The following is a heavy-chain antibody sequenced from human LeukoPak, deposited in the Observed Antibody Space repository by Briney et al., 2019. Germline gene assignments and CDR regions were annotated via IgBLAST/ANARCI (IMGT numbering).Heavy chain of an antibody. V-gene: IGHV3-30*03. CDR2: ISYDGSNK. CDR3: AGELELRFLEWLFDY. CDR1: GFTFSSYG. J-gene: IGHJ4*02. Sequence: GGSLRLSCAASGFTFSSYGMHWLRQAPGKGLEWVAVISYDGSNKYYADSVKGRFTISRDNSKNTLYLQMNRLRAEDTAVYYCAGELELRFLEWLFDYWGQGTLVTVSS. D-gene: IGHD3-3*01.